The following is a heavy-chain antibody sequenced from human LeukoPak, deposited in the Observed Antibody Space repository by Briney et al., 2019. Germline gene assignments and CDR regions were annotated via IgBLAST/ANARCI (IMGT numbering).Heavy chain of an antibody. J-gene: IGHJ4*02. Sequence: SQTLSLTCTVSGGSISSGGYYWSWLRQHPGKGLEWIGYIYYSGSTYYNPSLKSRVTISVDTSKNQFSLKLSSVTAADTAVYYCAVTSSTSAYFDYWGQGTLVTVSS. D-gene: IGHD2-2*01. V-gene: IGHV4-31*03. CDR3: AVTSSTSAYFDY. CDR2: IYYSGST. CDR1: GGSISSGGYY.